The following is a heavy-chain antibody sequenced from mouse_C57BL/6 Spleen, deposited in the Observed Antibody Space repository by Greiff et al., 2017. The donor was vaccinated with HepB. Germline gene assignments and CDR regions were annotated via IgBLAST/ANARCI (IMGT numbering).Heavy chain of an antibody. CDR1: GFTFSSYA. J-gene: IGHJ2*01. CDR3: TRDTMRIYYFDY. D-gene: IGHD6-1*01. CDR2: ISDGGSYT. V-gene: IGHV5-4*01. Sequence: EVKLMESGGGLVKPGGSLKLSCAASGFTFSSYAMSWVRQTPEKRLEWVATISDGGSYTYYPDNVKGRFTISRDNAKNNLYLQMSHLKSEDTAMYYCTRDTMRIYYFDYWGQGTTLTVSS.